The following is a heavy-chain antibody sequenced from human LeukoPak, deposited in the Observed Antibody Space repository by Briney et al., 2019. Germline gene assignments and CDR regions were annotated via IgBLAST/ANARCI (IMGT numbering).Heavy chain of an antibody. CDR2: VYSSEST. CDR1: GGSITSGNYY. CDR3: ARGVILGASKYYFDS. J-gene: IGHJ4*02. Sequence: PSETLSLNCTVSGGSITSGNYYWSWIRQPAGKGLEWIGRVYSSESTNYNPSLKSRVTISVDTSKHQFSLNLSSVTAADTAVYYCARGVILGASKYYFDSWGQGTLVTVSS. D-gene: IGHD3-3*01. V-gene: IGHV4-61*02.